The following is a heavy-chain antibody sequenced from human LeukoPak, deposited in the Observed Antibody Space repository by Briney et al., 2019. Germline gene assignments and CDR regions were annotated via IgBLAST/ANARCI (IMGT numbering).Heavy chain of an antibody. J-gene: IGHJ4*02. D-gene: IGHD1-1*01. CDR3: AGRRTTGTAAQDH. CDR2: ISSSSSYI. Sequence: PGGSLRLSCAASGFTFSSYSMNWVRQAPGKGLEWVSSISSSSSYIYYADSVKGRFTISRDNAKNSLYLQMNSLRAEDTAVYYCAGRRTTGTAAQDHWGQGTLVTVSS. V-gene: IGHV3-21*01. CDR1: GFTFSSYS.